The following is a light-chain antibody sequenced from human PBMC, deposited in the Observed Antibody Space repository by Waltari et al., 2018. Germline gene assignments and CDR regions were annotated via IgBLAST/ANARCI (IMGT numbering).Light chain of an antibody. Sequence: QSALTQPASVSGSPGQSITISCTGTSNDVGASNFVSWYQQHPGRAPQLLFDDVPERPAGIPCRFSGSKSANTASLTISGLLPEDEAIYYCSSFTDTHTLLFGGGTTVTVL. CDR3: SSFTDTHTLL. V-gene: IGLV2-14*03. CDR1: SNDVGASNF. J-gene: IGLJ2*01. CDR2: DVP.